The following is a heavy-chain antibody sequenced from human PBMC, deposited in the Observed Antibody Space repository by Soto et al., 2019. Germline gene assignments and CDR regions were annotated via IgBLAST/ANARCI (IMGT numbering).Heavy chain of an antibody. J-gene: IGHJ6*02. CDR2: IDTSGNT. CDR1: GGSFSGYY. Sequence: KASETLSLTCAVYGGSFSGYYWSWIRQPAGKGLEWIGRIDTSGNTNYNPSLKSRVTMSVDTSKKQFSLKLTSVTAADTAVYYCARYSSNWFQTEGMDVWGQGTTVTVSS. CDR3: ARYSSNWFQTEGMDV. V-gene: IGHV4-59*10. D-gene: IGHD4-4*01.